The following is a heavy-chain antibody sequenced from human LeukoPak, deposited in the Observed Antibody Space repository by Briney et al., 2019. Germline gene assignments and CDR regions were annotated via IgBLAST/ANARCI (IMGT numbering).Heavy chain of an antibody. Sequence: TGGSLRLSCAASGFTFSGYSMNWVRQAPGKGLEWVSSISSSSSYIYYADSVKGRFTVSRDNAKNSLYLQMKSLRAEDTTVYYCARDMGYSGSWPGYFDYWGQGVLVTVSS. V-gene: IGHV3-21*03. CDR1: GFTFSGYS. CDR2: ISSSSSYI. CDR3: ARDMGYSGSWPGYFDY. D-gene: IGHD1-26*01. J-gene: IGHJ4*02.